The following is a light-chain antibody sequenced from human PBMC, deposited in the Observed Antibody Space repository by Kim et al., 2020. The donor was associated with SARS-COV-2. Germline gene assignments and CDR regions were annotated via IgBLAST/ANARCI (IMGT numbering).Light chain of an antibody. CDR2: EDN. CDR3: QSYDCSLV. Sequence: NFMLTQPHSVSESPGKTVTISCTRSSGSIASNYVQWYQQRPGSAPTTVIYEDNQRPSGVPDRFSGSIDSSSNSASLTISGLKTEDEADYYCQSYDCSLVFGGGTQLTVL. V-gene: IGLV6-57*04. J-gene: IGLJ3*02. CDR1: SGSIASNY.